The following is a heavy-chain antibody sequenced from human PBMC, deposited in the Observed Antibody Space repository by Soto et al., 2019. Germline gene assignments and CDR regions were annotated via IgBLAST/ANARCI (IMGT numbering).Heavy chain of an antibody. CDR1: GGSISSYY. CDR3: ARRYGGTFDY. V-gene: IGHV4-59*08. D-gene: IGHD2-15*01. Sequence: QVQLQESGPGLVKPSETLSLTCTVSGGSISSYYWSWIRQPPGKGLEWIGYIYYSGSTNYNPSLTSRVTQSVDTSKNQSSRKLSSVTAADTAVYYCARRYGGTFDYWGQGTLVTVSS. J-gene: IGHJ4*02. CDR2: IYYSGST.